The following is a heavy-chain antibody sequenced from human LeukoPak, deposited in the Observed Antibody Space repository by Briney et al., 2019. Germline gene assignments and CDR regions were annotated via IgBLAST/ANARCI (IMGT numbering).Heavy chain of an antibody. Sequence: SETLSLTCTVSGGSISNYYWSWIRQPPGKGLEWIGYIYYTGSTNYNPSLKSRVTMSADTSKNQFSLNLNSVTAADTAEYYCTRAPGSAYYPYYYMDVWGKGTTVTVSS. CDR2: IYYTGST. CDR3: TRAPGSAYYPYYYMDV. CDR1: GGSISNYY. D-gene: IGHD6-19*01. J-gene: IGHJ6*03. V-gene: IGHV4-59*01.